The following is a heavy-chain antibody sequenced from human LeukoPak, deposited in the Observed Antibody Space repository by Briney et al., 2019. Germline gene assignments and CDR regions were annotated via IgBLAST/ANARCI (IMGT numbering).Heavy chain of an antibody. CDR1: GGSVNSGSYY. Sequence: PSETLSLTCTVSGGSVNSGSYYWSWIRQPPGKGLEWIGYIYYTGSTYYNSSLKSRVTISLDTSKNQFSLILSSVTAADTAVYYCARSGGRDGYNFGYWGPGTLVTVSS. J-gene: IGHJ4*02. V-gene: IGHV4-61*01. CDR2: IYYTGST. D-gene: IGHD5-24*01. CDR3: ARSGGRDGYNFGY.